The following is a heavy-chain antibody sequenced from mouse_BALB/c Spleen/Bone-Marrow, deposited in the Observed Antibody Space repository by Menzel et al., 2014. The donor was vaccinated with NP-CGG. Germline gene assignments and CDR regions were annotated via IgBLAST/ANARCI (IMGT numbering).Heavy chain of an antibody. D-gene: IGHD1-1*01. Sequence: QVQLKQSGPGLVAPSQSLSITCTVSGFSLTSYGVHWVRQPPGKGLEWLGVIWAGGSTSYNSALMSRLSINQDNSKSQVFLKLNSLHTDDTATYYCAREGRGYYGSSGAAMDYWGQGTSVTVSS. V-gene: IGHV2-9*02. J-gene: IGHJ4*01. CDR1: GFSLTSYG. CDR2: IWAGGST. CDR3: AREGRGYYGSSGAAMDY.